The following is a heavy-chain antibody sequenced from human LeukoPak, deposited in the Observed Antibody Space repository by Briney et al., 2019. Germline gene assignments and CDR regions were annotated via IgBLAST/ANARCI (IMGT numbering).Heavy chain of an antibody. CDR1: GYTFTGYY. D-gene: IGHD2/OR15-2a*01. V-gene: IGHV1-8*02. CDR2: MNPNSGNT. J-gene: IGHJ6*02. Sequence: ASVKVSCKASGYTFTGYYMHWVRQAPGQGLEWMGWMNPNSGNTGYAQKFQGRVTMTRNTSISTAYMELSSLRSEDTAVYYCARGRKKSIYGMDVWGQGTTVTVSS. CDR3: ARGRKKSIYGMDV.